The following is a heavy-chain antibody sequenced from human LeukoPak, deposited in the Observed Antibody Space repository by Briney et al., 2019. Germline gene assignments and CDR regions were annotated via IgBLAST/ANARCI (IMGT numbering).Heavy chain of an antibody. V-gene: IGHV4-39*07. Sequence: SETLSLTCSVSSSSISSSSDYYWGWIRQPPGKGLEWIGSVYYGGSTYYNPSLKSRVTMSVDTSKNQFFLKLRSVTAADTATYYCARDFFFGPSGSPNRGFEYWGQGALVTVSS. D-gene: IGHD1-26*01. CDR3: ARDFFFGPSGSPNRGFEY. CDR1: SSSISSSSDYY. J-gene: IGHJ4*02. CDR2: VYYGGST.